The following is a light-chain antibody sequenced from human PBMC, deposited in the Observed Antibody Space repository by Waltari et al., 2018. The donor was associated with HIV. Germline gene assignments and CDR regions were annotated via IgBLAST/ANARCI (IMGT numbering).Light chain of an antibody. J-gene: IGLJ3*02. CDR1: SSDVGSYNL. CDR3: CSYAGSSTLM. CDR2: EVS. V-gene: IGLV2-23*02. Sequence: QSALTQPASVSGSPGQSITISCTGTSSDVGSYNLVPWYQQHPGKAPKLMIYEVSKRPSGVSNRFSGSKSGNTASLTISGLQAEDEADYYCCSYAGSSTLMFGGGTKLTVL.